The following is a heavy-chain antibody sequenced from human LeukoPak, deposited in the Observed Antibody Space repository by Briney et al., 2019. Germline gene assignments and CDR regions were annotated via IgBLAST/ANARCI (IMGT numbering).Heavy chain of an antibody. CDR1: GFTFSSYS. Sequence: GGSLRLSCAASGFTFSSYSMNWVRQAPGKGLEWVSSISSSSSYIYYADSVKGRFTISRDNAKNSLYLQMNSLRAEDTAVYYCARDSMVRGVIITRFFDYWRQGTLVTVSS. J-gene: IGHJ4*02. CDR2: ISSSSSYI. V-gene: IGHV3-21*01. D-gene: IGHD3-10*01. CDR3: ARDSMVRGVIITRFFDY.